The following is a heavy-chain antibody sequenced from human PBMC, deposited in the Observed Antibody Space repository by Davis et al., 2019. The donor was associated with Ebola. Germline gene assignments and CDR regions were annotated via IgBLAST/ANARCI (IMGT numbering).Heavy chain of an antibody. CDR3: ARTYFSCSSTSCYFAGVNWFDP. D-gene: IGHD2-2*01. CDR1: GGSVSSGSYY. J-gene: IGHJ5*02. V-gene: IGHV4-61*01. Sequence: PSETLSLTCTVSGGSVSSGSYYWSWIRQPPGKGLEWIGYIYYSGSTNYNPSLKSRVTISVDTSKNQFSLKLSSVTAADTAVYYCARTYFSCSSTSCYFAGVNWFDPWGQGTLVTVSS. CDR2: IYYSGST.